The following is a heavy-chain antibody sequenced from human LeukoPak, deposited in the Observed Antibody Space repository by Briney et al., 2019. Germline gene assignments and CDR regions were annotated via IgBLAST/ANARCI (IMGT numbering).Heavy chain of an antibody. J-gene: IGHJ4*02. CDR3: ARDDCSGGSCFFHF. V-gene: IGHV4-30-2*01. Sequence: PSETLSLTCAVSGGSISSGGYSWSWIRQPPGKGLEWIGCIYHSGSTYYNPSLKSRVTISVDRSKNQFSLKLSSVTAADTAVYYCARDDCSGGSCFFHFWGQGTLVTVSS. D-gene: IGHD2-15*01. CDR1: GGSISSGGYS. CDR2: IYHSGST.